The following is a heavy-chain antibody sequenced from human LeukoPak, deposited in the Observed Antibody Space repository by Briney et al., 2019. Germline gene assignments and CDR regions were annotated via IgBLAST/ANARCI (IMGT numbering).Heavy chain of an antibody. CDR1: GFTFSSYW. V-gene: IGHV3-7*01. Sequence: GGSLRLSCVASGFTFSSYWVTWVRQAPGKGLEWVANINQDGTEKYYVDSVKGRFTISRDNGKNSLYLQVNSLRVEDTAVYYCAKLAKYFFGSETFYFFEHWGQGTPVTASS. CDR2: INQDGTEK. J-gene: IGHJ4*02. D-gene: IGHD3-10*01. CDR3: AKLAKYFFGSETFYFFEH.